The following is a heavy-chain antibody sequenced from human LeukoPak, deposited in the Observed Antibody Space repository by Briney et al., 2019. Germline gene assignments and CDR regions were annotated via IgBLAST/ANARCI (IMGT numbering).Heavy chain of an antibody. V-gene: IGHV3-21*01. CDR3: AKAESYGDGFHWFDP. D-gene: IGHD4-17*01. Sequence: GGSLRLSCAASGFTFSSYSMNWVRQAPGKGLEWVSSISSSSSYIYYADSVKGRFTISRDNAKNSLYLQMNSLRAEDTAVYYCAKAESYGDGFHWFDPWGQGTLVTVSS. J-gene: IGHJ5*02. CDR1: GFTFSSYS. CDR2: ISSSSSYI.